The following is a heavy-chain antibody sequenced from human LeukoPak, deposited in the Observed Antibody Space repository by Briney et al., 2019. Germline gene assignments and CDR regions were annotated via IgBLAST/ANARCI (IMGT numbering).Heavy chain of an antibody. D-gene: IGHD6-19*01. CDR2: TYYRSKWYN. CDR3: ARENSRGRFDY. Sequence: SQTLSLTCGISGDSVSSNSAAWNWIRQSASRGLEWLGRTYYRSKWYNNYAVSVKSRITINPDSSKNQVSLQLNSVTPEDTAMYYCARENSRGRFDYWGQGTLVTVSS. J-gene: IGHJ4*02. CDR1: GDSVSSNSAA. V-gene: IGHV6-1*01.